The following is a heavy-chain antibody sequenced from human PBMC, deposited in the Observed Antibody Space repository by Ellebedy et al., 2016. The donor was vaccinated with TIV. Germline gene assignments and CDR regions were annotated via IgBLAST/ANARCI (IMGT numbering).Heavy chain of an antibody. V-gene: IGHV1-69*13. J-gene: IGHJ5*02. Sequence: SVKVSCXASGGTFSSYAISWVRQASGQGLEWMGGIIPIFGTANYAQKFQGRVTITADESTSTAYMELSSLRSEDTAVYYCAREVWVLNWFDPWGQGTLVTVSS. CDR1: GGTFSSYA. CDR2: IIPIFGTA. D-gene: IGHD1-14*01. CDR3: AREVWVLNWFDP.